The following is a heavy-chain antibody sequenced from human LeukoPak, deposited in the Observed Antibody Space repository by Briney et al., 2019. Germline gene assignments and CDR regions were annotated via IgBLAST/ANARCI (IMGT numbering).Heavy chain of an antibody. CDR3: ARRRIVGSIDDAFDI. V-gene: IGHV3-30-3*01. J-gene: IGHJ3*02. CDR1: GFIFSSYD. CDR2: ISSDGNTQ. D-gene: IGHD1-26*01. Sequence: GGSLRLSCTGSGFIFSSYDMNWVRQAPGKGLEWAAVISSDGNTQYYADSVEGRFTISRDNSNNTLYLQMNSLRADDTAIYYCARRRIVGSIDDAFDIWGQGTMVTLSS.